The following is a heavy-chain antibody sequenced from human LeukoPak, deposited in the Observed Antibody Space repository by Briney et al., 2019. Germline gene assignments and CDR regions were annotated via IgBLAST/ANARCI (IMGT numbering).Heavy chain of an antibody. CDR3: VRSGYGYGYGWDVGV. CDR1: GYIFTGYF. V-gene: IGHV1-2*02. D-gene: IGHD5-18*01. CDR2: INPNSGGT. Sequence: VTVSCKASGYIFTGYFIYWVRQAPGQGLEWMGWINPNSGGTNYAQNFQGRVTMTRDTSISTAYMELSRLRSDDTAVYYCVRSGYGYGYGWDVGVWGKGTTVTVSS. J-gene: IGHJ6*04.